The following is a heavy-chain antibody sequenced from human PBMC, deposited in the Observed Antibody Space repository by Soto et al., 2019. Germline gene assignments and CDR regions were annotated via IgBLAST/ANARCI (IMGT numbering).Heavy chain of an antibody. CDR1: GGSFSGYY. J-gene: IGHJ5*02. CDR2: INHSGST. Sequence: SETLSLTCAVYGGSFSGYYWSWIRQPPGKGLEWIGEINHSGSTNYNPSLKSRVTISVDTSKNQFSLKLSSVTAADTAVYYCARDYYDSSGYYYFWFDPWGQGTLVTVSS. V-gene: IGHV4-34*01. CDR3: ARDYYDSSGYYYFWFDP. D-gene: IGHD3-22*01.